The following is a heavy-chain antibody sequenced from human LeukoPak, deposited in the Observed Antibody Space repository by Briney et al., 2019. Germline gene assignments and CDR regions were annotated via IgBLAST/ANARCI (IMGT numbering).Heavy chain of an antibody. D-gene: IGHD3-10*01. J-gene: IGHJ5*02. CDR3: TRGSYYGSGTYCRFDP. CDR1: GDSVSSNTAA. Sequence: SQTLSLTCAISGDSVSSNTAAWNWIRQSPSRGLEWLGRIYYRSNWVYDYAVSVRSRITINPDTSKNQFSLQLNSVTPEDTAVYYCTRGSYYGSGTYCRFDPWGQGTLVTVSS. V-gene: IGHV6-1*01. CDR2: IYYRSNWVY.